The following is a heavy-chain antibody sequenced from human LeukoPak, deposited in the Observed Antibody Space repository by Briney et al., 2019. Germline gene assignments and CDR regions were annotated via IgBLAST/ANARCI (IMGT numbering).Heavy chain of an antibody. CDR2: IKADGSEK. CDR1: GFTFSNYW. V-gene: IGHV3-7*04. D-gene: IGHD2-2*02. J-gene: IGHJ4*02. Sequence: GGSLRLSCAASGFTFSNYWMSWVRQAPGKGLEWVANIKADGSEKYYVDSVRGRFTISRDNAKNSLSLQMNSLRAEDTAVYYCVRYTRRYPFDYWGQGTLVTVSS. CDR3: VRYTRRYPFDY.